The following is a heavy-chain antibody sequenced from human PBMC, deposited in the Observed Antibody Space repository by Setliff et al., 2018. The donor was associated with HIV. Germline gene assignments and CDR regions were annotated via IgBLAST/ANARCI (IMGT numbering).Heavy chain of an antibody. CDR2: ISSSSSYI. Sequence: GGSLRLSCEISGFTVGSSYMAWVRQAPGKGLEWVSSISSSSSYIYYADSVKGRFTISRDNARNSLFLQMNSLRAEDTAVYYCARDGVLRVDYNPHYFDYWGQGTLVTVSS. J-gene: IGHJ4*02. CDR1: GFTVGSSY. D-gene: IGHD4-4*01. CDR3: ARDGVLRVDYNPHYFDY. V-gene: IGHV3-21*01.